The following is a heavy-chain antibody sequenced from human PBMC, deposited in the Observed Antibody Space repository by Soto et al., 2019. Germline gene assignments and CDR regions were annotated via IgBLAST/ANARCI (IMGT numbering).Heavy chain of an antibody. CDR3: ASRRAAAATLDY. J-gene: IGHJ4*02. CDR1: GGSLSSYY. D-gene: IGHD6-13*01. V-gene: IGHV4-59*08. Sequence: SETLSLTCTVSGGSLSSYYWSWIRQSPGKGLEWIGHIYYSGSTNYNPSLKSRVTISVDTSKNQFSLKLSSVTAADTAVYYCASRRAAAATLDYWGQGTLVTVSS. CDR2: IYYSGST.